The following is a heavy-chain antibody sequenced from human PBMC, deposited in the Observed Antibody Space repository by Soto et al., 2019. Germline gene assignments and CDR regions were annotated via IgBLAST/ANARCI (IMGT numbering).Heavy chain of an antibody. CDR3: AIYPYSEDSAY. D-gene: IGHD3-16*01. Sequence: SETLSLTCTVSGGSISSYYWSWIRQPLGKGLEWIGYIYYSGSTNYNPSLKSRVTISVDTSKNQFSLKLSSVTAADTAVYYCAIYPYSEDSAYWGQGTLVTVSS. J-gene: IGHJ4*02. CDR1: GGSISSYY. CDR2: IYYSGST. V-gene: IGHV4-59*01.